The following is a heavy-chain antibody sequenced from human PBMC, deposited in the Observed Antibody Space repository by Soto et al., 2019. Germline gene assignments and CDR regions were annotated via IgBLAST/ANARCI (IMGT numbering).Heavy chain of an antibody. CDR2: LSAYNGNT. Sequence: QVQLVQSGAEVKKPGASVKVSCKASGYTFTSYGISWVRQAPGQGLEWMGWLSAYNGNTNYAQKLQGRVTMTTDTSTSTAYMELRSLRSDDTAVYYCAGGPLYSSSWYDYYYYGMDVWGQGTTVTVSS. J-gene: IGHJ6*02. D-gene: IGHD6-13*01. CDR1: GYTFTSYG. V-gene: IGHV1-18*04. CDR3: AGGPLYSSSWYDYYYYGMDV.